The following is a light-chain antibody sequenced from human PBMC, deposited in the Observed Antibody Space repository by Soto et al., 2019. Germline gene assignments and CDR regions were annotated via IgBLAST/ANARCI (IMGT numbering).Light chain of an antibody. CDR2: DAS. CDR1: QSISSW. Sequence: DIQMTQSPSTLSASVGDRVTITCRASQSISSWLAWYQQKPGKAPKLLIYDASSLESGVPSRFSGSGSGTEFTLPISSLQPDDFATYYGQQYNSYWTLGKGTKVNIK. V-gene: IGKV1-5*01. CDR3: QQYNSYWT. J-gene: IGKJ1*01.